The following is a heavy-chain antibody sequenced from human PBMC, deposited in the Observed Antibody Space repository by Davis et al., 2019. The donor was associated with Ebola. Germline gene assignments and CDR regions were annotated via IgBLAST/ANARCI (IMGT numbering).Heavy chain of an antibody. CDR1: GFTFSDYY. V-gene: IGHV3-23*01. CDR3: ARVRWTSGYYFDY. J-gene: IGHJ4*02. D-gene: IGHD3-22*01. CDR2: ISGSGGST. Sequence: GGSLRLSCAASGFTFSDYYMSWIRQAPGKGLEWVSAISGSGGSTYYADSVKGRFTISRDNSKNTLYLQMNSLRAEDTAVYYCARVRWTSGYYFDYWGQGTLVTVSS.